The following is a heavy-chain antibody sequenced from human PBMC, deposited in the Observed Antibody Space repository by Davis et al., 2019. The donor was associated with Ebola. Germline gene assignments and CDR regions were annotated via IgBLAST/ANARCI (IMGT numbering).Heavy chain of an antibody. D-gene: IGHD4-17*01. CDR3: ARWGNTVTTSSLGFDL. V-gene: IGHV3-30-3*01. CDR2: ISYDGSNK. J-gene: IGHJ2*01. CDR1: GFTFSSYA. Sequence: PGGSLRLSCAASGFTFSSYAMHWVRQAPGKGLEWVAVISYDGSNKYYADSVKGRFTISRDNSKNTLYLQMNSLRAEDTAVYYCARWGNTVTTSSLGFDLWGRGTLVTVSS.